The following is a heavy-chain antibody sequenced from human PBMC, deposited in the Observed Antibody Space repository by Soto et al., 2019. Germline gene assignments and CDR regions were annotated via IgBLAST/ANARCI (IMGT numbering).Heavy chain of an antibody. Sequence: GASVKVSCKASGYTFTSYGISWVRQAPGQGLEWMGWISAYNGNTNYAQKLQGRVTMTTDTSTSTAYMELRSLRSDDTAVYYCARTEXYDFWSGYYTYPGHFDYWGQGTLVTVSS. V-gene: IGHV1-18*04. J-gene: IGHJ4*02. CDR3: ARTEXYDFWSGYYTYPGHFDY. CDR1: GYTFTSYG. D-gene: IGHD3-3*01. CDR2: ISAYNGNT.